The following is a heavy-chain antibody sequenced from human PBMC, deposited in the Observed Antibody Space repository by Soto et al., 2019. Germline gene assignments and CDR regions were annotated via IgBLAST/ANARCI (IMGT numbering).Heavy chain of an antibody. D-gene: IGHD6-19*01. V-gene: IGHV1-18*01. J-gene: IGHJ4*02. CDR2: ISAYNGNT. Sequence: ASVKVSCKASAYTFTSSGISWGRRAPGRGLEWMGWISAYNGNTNYAQKLQGRVTMTTDTSTSTAYMELRSLRSDDTAVYYCARGEGGGWDYFDYWGQGTLVTVS. CDR1: AYTFTSSG. CDR3: ARGEGGGWDYFDY.